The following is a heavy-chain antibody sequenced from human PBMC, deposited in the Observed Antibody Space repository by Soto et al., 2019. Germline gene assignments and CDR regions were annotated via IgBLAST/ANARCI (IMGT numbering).Heavy chain of an antibody. D-gene: IGHD3-16*02. CDR1: GFSFSTYW. V-gene: IGHV3-7*01. Sequence: EVQLEESGGGLVQPGGSLRLSCAASGFSFSTYWMSWVRQAPGKGPEWVAIVSSNGRDKTYADSVKGRFTISRDNAENSLFLQMNSLRAVDTVVYYCARDDRYSGTFDYWGPGALVTVSS. CDR2: VSSNGRDK. J-gene: IGHJ4*02. CDR3: ARDDRYSGTFDY.